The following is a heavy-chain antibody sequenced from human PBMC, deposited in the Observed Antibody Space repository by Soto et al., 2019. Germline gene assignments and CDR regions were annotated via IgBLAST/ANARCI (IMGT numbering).Heavy chain of an antibody. Sequence: ASVKVSCKASGYTFTSYDINWVRQATGQGLEWMGWMNPNSGNTDYAQKFQGRVTMTRNTSISTAYMELSSLRSEDTAVYYCARGDIVTTSHYYYYMDVWGKGTTVTVSS. CDR2: MNPNSGNT. D-gene: IGHD5-12*01. V-gene: IGHV1-8*01. CDR3: ARGDIVTTSHYYYYMDV. J-gene: IGHJ6*03. CDR1: GYTFTSYD.